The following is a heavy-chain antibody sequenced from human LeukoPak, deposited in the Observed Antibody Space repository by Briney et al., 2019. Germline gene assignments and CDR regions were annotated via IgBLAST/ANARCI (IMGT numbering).Heavy chain of an antibody. CDR3: ARAVSGRFDY. V-gene: IGHV4-59*08. J-gene: IGHJ4*02. Sequence: ETXSLTXXXXGGSMXPYHWGWIRQPPGKGLEWTGYIYYSGSTNYNPSLKSRVTISVDTSKNQFSLKLSSVTAADTAIYYCARAVSGRFDYWGQGTLVTVSS. CDR1: GGSMXPYH. CDR2: IYYSGST. D-gene: IGHD6-19*01.